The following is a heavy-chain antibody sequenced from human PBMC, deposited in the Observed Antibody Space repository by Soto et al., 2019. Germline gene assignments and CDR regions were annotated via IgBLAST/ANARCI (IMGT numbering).Heavy chain of an antibody. D-gene: IGHD3-10*01. V-gene: IGHV1-8*01. J-gene: IGHJ6*02. Sequence: LVKVSCKASGYTFTSYDINWVRQATGQGLEWMGWMNPNSGNTGYAQKFQGRVTMTRNTSISTAYMELSSLRSEDTAVYYCASTAYGSGSYGGMDVWGQGTTVTVSS. CDR1: GYTFTSYD. CDR3: ASTAYGSGSYGGMDV. CDR2: MNPNSGNT.